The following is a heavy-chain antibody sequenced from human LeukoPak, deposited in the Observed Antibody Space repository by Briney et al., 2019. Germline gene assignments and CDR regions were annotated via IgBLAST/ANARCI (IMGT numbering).Heavy chain of an antibody. D-gene: IGHD3-3*01. V-gene: IGHV1-69*01. CDR2: IIPIFGTA. Sequence: SVKVSCKASGGTFSSYAISWVRQAPGQGLEWMGGIIPIFGTANYAQKFQGRVTITADESTSTAYMELSSLRSEDTDVHYCARGRFLEWLLYHPTFDYWGQGTLVTVSS. CDR1: GGTFSSYA. CDR3: ARGRFLEWLLYHPTFDY. J-gene: IGHJ4*02.